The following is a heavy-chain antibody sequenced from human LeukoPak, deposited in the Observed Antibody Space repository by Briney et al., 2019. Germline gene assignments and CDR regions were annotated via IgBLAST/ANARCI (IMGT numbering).Heavy chain of an antibody. CDR3: ARDGETVATSYYYYGMDV. D-gene: IGHD5-12*01. J-gene: IGHJ6*02. Sequence: GRSLRLSCAASGFTFSSYGMHWVRQAPGKGLEWVAVIWYDGSNKYYADSVKGRFTISRDDSKNALYLQMNSLRAEDTAVYYCARDGETVATSYYYYGMDVWGQGTTVTVSS. V-gene: IGHV3-33*01. CDR1: GFTFSSYG. CDR2: IWYDGSNK.